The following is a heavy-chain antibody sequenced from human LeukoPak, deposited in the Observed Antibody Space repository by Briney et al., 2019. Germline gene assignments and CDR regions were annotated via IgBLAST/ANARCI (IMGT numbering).Heavy chain of an antibody. CDR2: ISSSSSYI. CDR1: GFTFSSYS. J-gene: IGHJ6*02. CDR3: ARGHCSSTSCDYYYYGMDV. D-gene: IGHD2-2*01. Sequence: PGGSLRLSCAASGFTFSSYSMTWVRQAPGKGLEWVSSISSSSSYIYYADSVKGRFTISRDNAKNSLYLQMNSLRAEDTAVYYCARGHCSSTSCDYYYYGMDVWGQGTTVTVSS. V-gene: IGHV3-21*01.